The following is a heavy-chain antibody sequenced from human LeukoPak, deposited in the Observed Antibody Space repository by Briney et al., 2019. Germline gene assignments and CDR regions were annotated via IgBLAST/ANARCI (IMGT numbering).Heavy chain of an antibody. J-gene: IGHJ4*02. D-gene: IGHD3-22*01. V-gene: IGHV3-33*01. CDR3: ARARNNYDSSGYSALDC. CDR1: APLFSSHG. CDR2: IWDDGSNK. Sequence: GGSLRLSCAAPSAPLFSSHGMHWVRQAPGKGLGWVSVIWDDGSNKWYADSVKGRFTISRDNSKNTMYLQMDSLRAEDTAVYYCARARNNYDSSGYSALDCWGQGTLVTVSS.